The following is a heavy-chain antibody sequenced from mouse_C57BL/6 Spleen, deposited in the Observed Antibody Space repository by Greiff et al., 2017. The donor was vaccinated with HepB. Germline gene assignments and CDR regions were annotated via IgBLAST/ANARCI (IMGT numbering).Heavy chain of an antibody. CDR3: ARVDYAMGY. CDR2: INYDGSST. CDR1: GFTFSDYY. J-gene: IGHJ4*01. V-gene: IGHV5-16*01. Sequence: EVKVVESEGGLVQPGSSMKLSCTASGFTFSDYYMAWVRQVPEKGLEWVANINYDGSSTYYLDSLKSRFIISRDNAKNILYLQMSSLKSEDTATYYCARVDYAMGYWGQGTSVTVSS.